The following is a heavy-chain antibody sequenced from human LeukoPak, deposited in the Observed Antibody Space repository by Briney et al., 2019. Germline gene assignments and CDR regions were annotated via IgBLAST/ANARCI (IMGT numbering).Heavy chain of an antibody. J-gene: IGHJ4*02. Sequence: SETLSLTCTISGGSIGSYYWSWIRQPPGKGLEWIGYIYYTGSTNYSPSLKSRVTISVDTSKNQFSLKLNSVTAADSAVYYCARGGRAYLDYWGQGALVTVSS. V-gene: IGHV4-59*01. CDR2: IYYTGST. CDR3: ARGGRAYLDY. D-gene: IGHD3-16*01. CDR1: GGSIGSYY.